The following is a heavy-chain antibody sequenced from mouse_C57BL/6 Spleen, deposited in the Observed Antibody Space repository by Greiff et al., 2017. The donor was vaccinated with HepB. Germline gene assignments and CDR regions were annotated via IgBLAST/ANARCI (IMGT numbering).Heavy chain of an antibody. CDR1: GYTFTDYE. CDR2: IDPETGGT. CDR3: DYGNYEAWFAY. V-gene: IGHV1-15*01. Sequence: QVQLQQSGAELVRPGASVTLSCKASGYTFTDYEMHWVKQTPVHGLEWIGAIDPETGGTAYNQKFKGKAILTADKSSSTAYMKLRSLTSEDSAVYYCDYGNYEAWFAYWGQGTLVTVSA. J-gene: IGHJ3*01. D-gene: IGHD2-1*01.